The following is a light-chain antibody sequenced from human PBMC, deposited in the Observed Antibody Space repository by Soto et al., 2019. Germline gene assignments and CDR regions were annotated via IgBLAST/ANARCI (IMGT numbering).Light chain of an antibody. CDR1: SSDVGGYKY. J-gene: IGLJ2*01. V-gene: IGLV2-14*01. CDR2: DVT. Sequence: QSALTQPASVSGSPGQSITISCTGTSSDVGGYKYVSWYQQHPGKAPKLMIYDVTNRPSGISDRFSGSKSGNTASLTISGLQAEDEADYYCSSYTSSTPVLFGGGTKVTVL. CDR3: SSYTSSTPVL.